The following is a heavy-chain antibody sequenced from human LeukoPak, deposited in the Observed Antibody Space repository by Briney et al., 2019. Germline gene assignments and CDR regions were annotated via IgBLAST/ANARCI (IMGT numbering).Heavy chain of an antibody. D-gene: IGHD6-19*01. CDR2: ISSSGSTI. J-gene: IGHJ4*02. V-gene: IGHV3-11*01. CDR1: GFTFSDYY. CDR3: AKDPNYGAVAEGRGYLDY. Sequence: GGSLRLSCAASGFTFSDYYMSWIRQAPGKGLEWVSYISSSGSTIYYADSVKGRFTISRDNAKNSLYLQMNSLRAEDTALYYCAKDPNYGAVAEGRGYLDYWGQGTLVTVSS.